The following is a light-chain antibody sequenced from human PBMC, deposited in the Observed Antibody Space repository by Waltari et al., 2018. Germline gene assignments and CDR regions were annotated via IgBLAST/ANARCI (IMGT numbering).Light chain of an antibody. CDR3: QQYYTAPYS. V-gene: IGKV3-11*01. CDR1: QSVSTS. J-gene: IGKJ2*03. Sequence: PGERATLSCRASQSVSTSLAWYQQKPGQAPRLLIYEASRRATGVPARFSGSGSGTDFTLTISSLEPEDFAVYYCQQYYTAPYSFGQGTKLEIK. CDR2: EAS.